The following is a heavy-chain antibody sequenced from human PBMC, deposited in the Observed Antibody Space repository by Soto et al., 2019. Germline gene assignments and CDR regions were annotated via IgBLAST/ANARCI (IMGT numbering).Heavy chain of an antibody. CDR1: GFTFTSSA. CDR2: IVVGSGNT. J-gene: IGHJ3*02. CDR3: VADLGQQLVRYAFDI. D-gene: IGHD6-13*01. Sequence: SVKVSCKASGFTFTSSAVQWVRQARGQRLEWIGWIVVGSGNTNYAQKFQERVAITRDMSTSTAYMELSSLRSEDTSVFYCVADLGQQLVRYAFDIWGQGTMVTVSS. V-gene: IGHV1-58*01.